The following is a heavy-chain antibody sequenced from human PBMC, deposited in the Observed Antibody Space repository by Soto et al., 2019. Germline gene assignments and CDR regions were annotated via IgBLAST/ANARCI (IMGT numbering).Heavy chain of an antibody. Sequence: SETLSLTCTVSGDSISNYYWSWIRQPAGKGLEWIGHISTSGSTNYNPSLKSRVTMSVDTSKNQFSLRLNSVTAADTAVYYCARDNSQTGLYYYPFDSWCKGILVTVSS. CDR1: GDSISNYY. CDR3: ARDNSQTGLYYYPFDS. CDR2: ISTSGST. J-gene: IGHJ4*02. D-gene: IGHD3-22*01. V-gene: IGHV4-4*07.